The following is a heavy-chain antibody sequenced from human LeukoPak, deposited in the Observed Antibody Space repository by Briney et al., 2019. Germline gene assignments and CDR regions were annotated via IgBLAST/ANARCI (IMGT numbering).Heavy chain of an antibody. CDR3: AMLGADFDY. J-gene: IGHJ4*02. D-gene: IGHD1-26*01. Sequence: PSETLSPTCAVYGGSFSGYYWSWIRQPPGKGLEWIGEINHSGSTNYNPSLKSRVTISVDTSKNQFSLKLSSVTAADTAVYYCAMLGADFDYWGQGTLVTVSS. V-gene: IGHV4-34*01. CDR1: GGSFSGYY. CDR2: INHSGST.